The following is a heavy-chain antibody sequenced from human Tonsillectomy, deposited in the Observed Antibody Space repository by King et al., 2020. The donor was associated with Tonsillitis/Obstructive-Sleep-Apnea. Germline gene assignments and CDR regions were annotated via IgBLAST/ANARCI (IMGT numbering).Heavy chain of an antibody. CDR1: GYTFTSYY. Sequence: QLVQSGAEVKKPGASVKVSCKASGYTFTSYYMHWVRQAPGQGLEWMGIINPSGGSTSYAQNFQGRVTMTRDTSTSTVYMELSSLRSEDTAVYYCASAGYCSGGSCYSVHAYHYYMDVWGKGTTVTVSS. CDR2: INPSGGST. V-gene: IGHV1-46*01. J-gene: IGHJ6*03. D-gene: IGHD2-15*01. CDR3: ASAGYCSGGSCYSVHAYHYYMDV.